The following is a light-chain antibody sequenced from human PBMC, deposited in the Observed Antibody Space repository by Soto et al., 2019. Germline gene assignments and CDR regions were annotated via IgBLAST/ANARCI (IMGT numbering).Light chain of an antibody. J-gene: IGKJ4*01. V-gene: IGKV3-15*01. Sequence: EIVITQSPAILSVSPGERATLSCRANQSISSNLAWYQQKPGKAPRLLIYGAATRATGIPARFSGSGSGTDFTLTINSLQSEDSAVYYCQQYNDGIAFGGGTKVDIK. CDR2: GAA. CDR1: QSISSN. CDR3: QQYNDGIA.